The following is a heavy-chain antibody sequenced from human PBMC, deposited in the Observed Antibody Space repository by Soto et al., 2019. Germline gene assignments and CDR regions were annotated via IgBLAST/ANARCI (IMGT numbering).Heavy chain of an antibody. D-gene: IGHD6-19*01. V-gene: IGHV3-23*01. CDR3: AKEEGYSSGWTPFDY. CDR1: GFTFSSYA. Sequence: EVQLLESGGGLVQPGGSLRLSCAASGFTFSSYAMSWVRQAPGKGLEWVSAISGSGVSTYYVDSVKGRFTISRDNSKNTLYLQMNSLRAEDTAVYYCAKEEGYSSGWTPFDYWGQGTLVTVSS. J-gene: IGHJ4*02. CDR2: ISGSGVST.